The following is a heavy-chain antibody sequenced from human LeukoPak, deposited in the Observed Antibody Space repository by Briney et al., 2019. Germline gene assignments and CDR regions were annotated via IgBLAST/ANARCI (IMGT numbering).Heavy chain of an antibody. J-gene: IGHJ4*02. D-gene: IGHD3-22*01. V-gene: IGHV3-11*05. CDR1: GFTFSDYY. Sequence: PGGSLRLSCAASGFTFSDYYMTWIRQAPGKGLEWVSYISSSSTYTNYADSVKGRFTISRDNSKNTLYLQMNSLRAEDTALYYCARAPFYYDSSGYPYFDGWGRGTLVTVSS. CDR2: ISSSSTYT. CDR3: ARAPFYYDSSGYPYFDG.